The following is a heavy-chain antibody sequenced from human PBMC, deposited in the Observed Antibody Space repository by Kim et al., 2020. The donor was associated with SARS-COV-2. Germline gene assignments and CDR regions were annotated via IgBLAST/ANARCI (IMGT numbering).Heavy chain of an antibody. D-gene: IGHD2-2*01. J-gene: IGHJ6*03. CDR2: INHSGST. CDR1: GGSFSGYY. CDR3: ARSFVVPAAIYYYYYMDV. V-gene: IGHV4-34*01. Sequence: SETLSLTCAVYGGSFSGYYWSWIRQPPGKGLEWIGEINHSGSTNYNPSLKSRVTISVDTSKNQFSLKLSSVTAADTAVYYCARSFVVPAAIYYYYYMDVWGKETTVTVSS.